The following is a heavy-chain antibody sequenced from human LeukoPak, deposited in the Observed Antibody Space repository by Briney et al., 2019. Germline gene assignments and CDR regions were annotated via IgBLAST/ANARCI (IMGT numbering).Heavy chain of an antibody. J-gene: IGHJ4*02. CDR2: VYYSGRT. D-gene: IGHD5-24*01. V-gene: IGHV4-59*01. CDR1: GGSFSAYY. Sequence: KSSETLSLTCTVSGGSFSAYYWNWIRQPPGKGLEIGYVYYSGRTNYNPSLKSRVTISIDTSKNQFSLRLRSVTAADTAVYYCANLDMATISLDYWGQGILVTVSS. CDR3: ANLDMATISLDY.